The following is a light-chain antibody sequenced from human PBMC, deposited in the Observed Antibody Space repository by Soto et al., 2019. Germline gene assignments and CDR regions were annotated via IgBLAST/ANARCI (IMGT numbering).Light chain of an antibody. CDR3: QQYKDYVYT. V-gene: IGKV1-5*01. CDR1: QSISSW. Sequence: DIHMTQSPSTLSPSLGDRVTITFLASQSISSWLAWYQQKPGKAPKLLISDVSTLERGVPSRFSGSGSATEFTLTISGLQPDDFATYYCQQYKDYVYTFGQGTKVDIK. J-gene: IGKJ2*01. CDR2: DVS.